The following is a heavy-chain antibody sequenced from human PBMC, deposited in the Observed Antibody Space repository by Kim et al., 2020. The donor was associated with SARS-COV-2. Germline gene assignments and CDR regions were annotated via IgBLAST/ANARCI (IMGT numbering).Heavy chain of an antibody. J-gene: IGHJ5*02. D-gene: IGHD3-16*01. CDR2: ISYDGSNK. Sequence: GGSLRLSCAASGFTFSSYAMHWVRQAPGKGLEWVAVISYDGSNKYYADSVKGRFTISRDNSKNTLYLQMNSLRAEDTAVYYCARGATGGELYTDPWGQGTLVTVSS. CDR3: ARGATGGELYTDP. CDR1: GFTFSSYA. V-gene: IGHV3-30*04.